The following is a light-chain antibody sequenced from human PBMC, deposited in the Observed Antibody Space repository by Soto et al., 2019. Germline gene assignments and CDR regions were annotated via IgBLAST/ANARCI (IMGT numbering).Light chain of an antibody. Sequence: EIVMTQSPVPLSVSAGDRATLSCRASQRVTSNLPRYQQKPGQAPRLLIYGASTRATGIPARFTGSGSGTEFTLTISSLQSDDFAIYHCRQCKNWPWTFGQGTKVEIK. V-gene: IGKV3-15*01. CDR1: QRVTSN. CDR3: RQCKNWPWT. J-gene: IGKJ1*01. CDR2: GAS.